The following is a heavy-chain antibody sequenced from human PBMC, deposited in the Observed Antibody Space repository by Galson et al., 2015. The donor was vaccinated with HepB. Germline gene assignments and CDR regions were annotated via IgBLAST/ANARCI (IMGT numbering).Heavy chain of an antibody. J-gene: IGHJ4*02. V-gene: IGHV3-23*01. CDR3: AKGISYDFWSGYYPAH. CDR2: ISGSGGST. D-gene: IGHD3-3*01. Sequence: LSLSCAASGFTFSSYAMSWVRQAPGKGLEWVSAISGSGGSTYYADSVKGRFTISRDNSKNTLYLQMNSLRAEDTAVYYCAKGISYDFWSGYYPAHWGQGTLVTVSS. CDR1: GFTFSSYA.